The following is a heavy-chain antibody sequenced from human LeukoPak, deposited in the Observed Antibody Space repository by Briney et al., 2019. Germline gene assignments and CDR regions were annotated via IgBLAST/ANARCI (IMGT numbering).Heavy chain of an antibody. J-gene: IGHJ4*02. CDR1: GYTFTGYY. CDR3: ARTSSSSSFRLKN. D-gene: IGHD6-6*01. Sequence: ASVKVSCKASGYTFTGYYMHWVRQAPGQGLEWMGWINPNSGGINYAQKFQGRVTMTRDTSISTAYMELSRLRSDDTAVYYCARTSSSSSFRLKNWGQGTLVTVSS. V-gene: IGHV1-2*02. CDR2: INPNSGGI.